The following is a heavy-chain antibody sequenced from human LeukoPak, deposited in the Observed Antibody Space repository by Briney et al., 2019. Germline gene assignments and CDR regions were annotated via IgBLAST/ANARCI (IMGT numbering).Heavy chain of an antibody. CDR1: GFPFSAYW. V-gene: IGHV3-23*01. J-gene: IGHJ4*02. CDR3: AKAIDSRGYWYERGADY. CDR2: ISGHGDTT. D-gene: IGHD3-22*01. Sequence: GGSLRLSCAASGFPFSAYWVHWVRQAPGKGLEWVSTISGHGDTTYDADSVKGRFTISRDNSKNTMFLQMSSLRAEDTAIYYCAKAIDSRGYWYERGADYWGQGTLVTVSS.